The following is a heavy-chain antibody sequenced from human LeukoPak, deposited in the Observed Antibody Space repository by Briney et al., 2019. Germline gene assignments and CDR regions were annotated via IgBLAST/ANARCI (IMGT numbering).Heavy chain of an antibody. Sequence: SETLSLTCTVSGASVSSGAYYWSWIRQSPGKGLEWIGYIYEAETTYYNPSLKSRVTISVDTSKNQFSLKLSSVTAADTAVYYCARGVYSYGPHAFDIWGQGTMVTVSS. CDR3: ARGVYSYGPHAFDI. CDR2: IYEAETT. CDR1: GASVSSGAYY. D-gene: IGHD5-18*01. V-gene: IGHV4-61*08. J-gene: IGHJ3*02.